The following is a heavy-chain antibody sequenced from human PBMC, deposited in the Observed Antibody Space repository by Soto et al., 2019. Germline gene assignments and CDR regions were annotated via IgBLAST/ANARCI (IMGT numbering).Heavy chain of an antibody. CDR2: IYWDDDK. J-gene: IGHJ5*02. V-gene: IGHV2-5*02. D-gene: IGHD6-19*01. CDR1: GFSLSASGVA. CDR3: AHRPIVVSGTRAFAWFDP. Sequence: QVTLKESGPTLVKPTQTLTLTCTFSGFSLSASGVAVGWIRQPPGKALEWLALIYWDDDKRYSPSLKSRLTITKDTSKNQVVLTMSNMDPVDTATYYCAHRPIVVSGTRAFAWFDPWGQGTMVTVSS.